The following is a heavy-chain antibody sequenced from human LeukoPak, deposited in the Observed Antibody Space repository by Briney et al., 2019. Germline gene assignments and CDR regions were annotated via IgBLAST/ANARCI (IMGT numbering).Heavy chain of an antibody. V-gene: IGHV4-39*07. Sequence: SSETLSLTCTVSGGSISSSSYYWGWIRQPPGKGLEWIGSIYYSGSTYYNPSLKSRVTISVDTSKNQFSLKLSSVTAADTAVYYCARVLLYYYYYMDVWGKGTTVTVSS. J-gene: IGHJ6*03. D-gene: IGHD3-10*01. CDR1: GGSISSSSYY. CDR3: ARVLLYYYYYMDV. CDR2: IYYSGST.